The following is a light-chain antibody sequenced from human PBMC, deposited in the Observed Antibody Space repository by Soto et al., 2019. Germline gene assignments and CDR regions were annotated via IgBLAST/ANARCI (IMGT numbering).Light chain of an antibody. CDR1: SSNIGAGYD. Sequence: QSVLTQPPSVSGAPGQRVTISCTESSSNIGAGYDVHWYQQLPGTAPKLLIYGNSNRPSGVPDRFSGSKSGTSASLAITGLQAEDGADYYCQSYDSSLCAWVFGGGTKLTVL. J-gene: IGLJ3*02. CDR2: GNS. V-gene: IGLV1-40*01. CDR3: QSYDSSLCAWV.